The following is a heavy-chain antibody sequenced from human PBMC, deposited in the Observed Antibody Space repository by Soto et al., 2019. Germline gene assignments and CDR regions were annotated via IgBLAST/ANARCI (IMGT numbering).Heavy chain of an antibody. J-gene: IGHJ4*02. CDR3: ATSHGHNLNDF. Sequence: EVKLVQSGGASVQSGGSLRLACAVSGLTYSDYSMNWVRQAPGKGLEWISYISPSGSPLYYADSVKGRFTISRDNAKNSLFLQMNSLRGEDTAVYYCATSHGHNLNDFWGQGTLVTASS. D-gene: IGHD1-1*01. CDR1: GLTYSDYS. V-gene: IGHV3-48*01. CDR2: ISPSGSPL.